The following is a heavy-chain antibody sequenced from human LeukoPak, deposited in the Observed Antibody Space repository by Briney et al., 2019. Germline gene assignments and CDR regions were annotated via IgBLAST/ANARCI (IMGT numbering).Heavy chain of an antibody. V-gene: IGHV3-48*04. Sequence: GGSLRLSCAASGFPFSSYSFNWVRLAPGKGLAWVAYISSSGTIYYAASVTGRFTISRDNAKNSLYPQMNSLRADDTAVYYCVRGARGGDYWGQGTLVTVSS. D-gene: IGHD2-15*01. J-gene: IGHJ4*02. CDR2: ISSSGTI. CDR1: GFPFSSYS. CDR3: VRGARGGDY.